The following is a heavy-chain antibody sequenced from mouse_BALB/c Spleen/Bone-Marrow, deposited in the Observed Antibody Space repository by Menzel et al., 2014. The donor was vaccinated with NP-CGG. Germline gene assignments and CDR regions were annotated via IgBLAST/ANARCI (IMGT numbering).Heavy chain of an antibody. CDR2: INPYNGDT. Sequence: EVQLQQSGPELVKPGASVKISCKASGYSFTDYFMNWVMQSHGKSLEWIGRINPYNGDTFYNQKFKGKATLTIDKSSSTAHKELRSLASEDSAVYYCASGATAYWGQGTLVTVSA. V-gene: IGHV1-20*02. J-gene: IGHJ3*01. CDR3: ASGATAY. D-gene: IGHD3-1*01. CDR1: GYSFTDYF.